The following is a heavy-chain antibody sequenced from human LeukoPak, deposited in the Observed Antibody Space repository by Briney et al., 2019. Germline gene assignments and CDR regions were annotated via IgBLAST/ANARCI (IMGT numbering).Heavy chain of an antibody. D-gene: IGHD3-22*01. J-gene: IGHJ3*02. Sequence: GGSLRLSCAASGSTFSSYSMNWVRQAPGKGLEWVSSISSSSSYIYYADSVKGRFTISRDNAKNSLYLQMNSLRAEDTAVYYCARVKVASNYYDSSGPNDAFDIWGQGTMVTVSS. CDR2: ISSSSSYI. CDR3: ARVKVASNYYDSSGPNDAFDI. CDR1: GSTFSSYS. V-gene: IGHV3-21*01.